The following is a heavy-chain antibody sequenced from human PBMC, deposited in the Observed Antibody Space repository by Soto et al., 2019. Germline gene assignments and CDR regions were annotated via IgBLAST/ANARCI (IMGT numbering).Heavy chain of an antibody. Sequence: GGSLRLSCAASGFTFSSYAMSWVRQAPGKGLEWVSAISGSGGSTYYADSVKGRFTISRDNSKNTLYLQMNSLRAEDTAVYYCAKAPVGATRGYYFDYWGQGTLVTVSS. CDR1: GFTFSSYA. CDR3: AKAPVGATRGYYFDY. CDR2: ISGSGGST. D-gene: IGHD1-26*01. J-gene: IGHJ4*02. V-gene: IGHV3-23*01.